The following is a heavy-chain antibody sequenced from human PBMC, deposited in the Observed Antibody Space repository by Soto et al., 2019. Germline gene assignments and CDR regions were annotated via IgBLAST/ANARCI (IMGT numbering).Heavy chain of an antibody. J-gene: IGHJ5*02. CDR3: ARAGGGDYIWGSYRNWFDP. Sequence: PSQTLSLTCAISGDSVSSNSAAWNWIRQSPSRGLEWLGRTYYRSKWYNDYAVSVKSRITINPDTSKNQFSLQLNSVTPEDTAVYYCARAGGGDYIWGSYRNWFDPWGQGTLVTFSS. CDR1: GDSVSSNSAA. CDR2: TYYRSKWYN. D-gene: IGHD3-16*02. V-gene: IGHV6-1*01.